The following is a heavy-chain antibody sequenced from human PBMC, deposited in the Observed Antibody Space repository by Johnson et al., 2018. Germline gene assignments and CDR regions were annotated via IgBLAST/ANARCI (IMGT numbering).Heavy chain of an antibody. CDR1: GFTFSSYG. J-gene: IGHJ1*01. Sequence: QVRLWEAGGGVVQPGRSLRLSCAASGFTFSSYGMHWVRQAPGKGREWVAVITDDGSNKYYADSAKGRFTISRDNSKNTLYLQMNSRRAEDTAVCYCARGSSSWYYYFQHWGQGTLVTVSS. V-gene: IGHV3-33*01. D-gene: IGHD6-13*01. CDR3: ARGSSSWYYYFQH. CDR2: ITDDGSNK.